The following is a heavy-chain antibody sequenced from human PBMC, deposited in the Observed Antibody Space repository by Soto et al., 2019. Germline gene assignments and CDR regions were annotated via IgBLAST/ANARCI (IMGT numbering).Heavy chain of an antibody. J-gene: IGHJ4*02. CDR1: GFTFSDYY. Sequence: GGSLRLSCAASGFTFSDYYMSWIRQAPGKGLEWVSYISSSGSTIYYADSVKGRFTISRDNAKNSLYLQMNSLRAEDTAVYYCARDFPHVEYSSSPYFDYWGQGTLVTVSS. CDR2: ISSSGSTI. V-gene: IGHV3-11*01. CDR3: ARDFPHVEYSSSPYFDY. D-gene: IGHD6-6*01.